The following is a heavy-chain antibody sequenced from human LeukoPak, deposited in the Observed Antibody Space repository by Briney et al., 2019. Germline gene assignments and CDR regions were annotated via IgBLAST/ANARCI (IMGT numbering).Heavy chain of an antibody. J-gene: IGHJ4*02. Sequence: GGSLRLSCAASGFTVSSNYMSWVRQAPGKGLEWVSVIYSGGSTYYADSVKGRFTISRHNSKNTLYLQMNSLRAEDTAVYYCARAAHCSSTSCYHYFDYWGQGTLVTVSS. CDR1: GFTVSSNY. D-gene: IGHD2-2*01. CDR3: ARAAHCSSTSCYHYFDY. CDR2: IYSGGST. V-gene: IGHV3-53*04.